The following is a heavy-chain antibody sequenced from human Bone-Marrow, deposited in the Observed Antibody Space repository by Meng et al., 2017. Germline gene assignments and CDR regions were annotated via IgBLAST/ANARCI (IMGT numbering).Heavy chain of an antibody. CDR3: ATHRDIVVGLAYYFDY. CDR1: GYTLTELS. CDR2: FDPEDGET. J-gene: IGHJ4*02. D-gene: IGHD2-2*01. Sequence: QVQLVQSGAEVKKPGASVKVSCKVSGYTLTELSMHWVRQAPGKGLEWMGGFDPEDGETIYAQKFQGRVTMNEDTSTDTAYMELSSLRSEDTAVYYCATHRDIVVGLAYYFDYWGQGTLVTVSS. V-gene: IGHV1-24*01.